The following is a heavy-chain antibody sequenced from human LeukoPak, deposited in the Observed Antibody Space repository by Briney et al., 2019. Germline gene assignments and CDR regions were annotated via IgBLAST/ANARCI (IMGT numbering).Heavy chain of an antibody. V-gene: IGHV4-4*07. CDR2: IYTSGGT. D-gene: IGHD3-22*01. J-gene: IGHJ4*02. Sequence: PSETLSLTCTVSGGSISSYYWSWIRQPAGKGLEWIGRIYTSGGTNYNPSLKSRVTMSVDTSKNQFSLKLSSVTAADTAVYYCAREASGYSLYYLDYWGQGTLVTVSS. CDR1: GGSISSYY. CDR3: AREASGYSLYYLDY.